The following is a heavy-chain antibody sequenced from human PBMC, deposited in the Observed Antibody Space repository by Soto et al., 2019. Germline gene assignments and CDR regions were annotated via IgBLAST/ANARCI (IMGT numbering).Heavy chain of an antibody. CDR2: IYWDDDR. V-gene: IGHV2-5*02. CDR3: AHRVPIEGHFDP. CDR1: GFSLSTSGLA. J-gene: IGHJ5*02. Sequence: QITLKESGPTLVKPTQTLTLTCSFSGFSLSTSGLAVGWIRQPPGKALEWLAVIYWDDDRRYSPSLKSRLTITKYTSKNQVVPTMTNMDPVDTATYYCAHRVPIEGHFDPWGQGTLVTVSS.